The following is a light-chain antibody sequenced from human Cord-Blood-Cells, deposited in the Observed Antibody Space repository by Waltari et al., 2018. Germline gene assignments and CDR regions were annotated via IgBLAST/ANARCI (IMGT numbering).Light chain of an antibody. CDR1: QSISSY. Sequence: DIQMTQSPSSLSASVGDRVTITCRASQSISSYLNWYQQKPGKAPKLLIYAASSLQSWVPSRFSGSGSGTDFTLTISSLQPEDFATYYCQQSYSTPSGLTFGGGTKVEIK. CDR2: AAS. J-gene: IGKJ4*01. CDR3: QQSYSTPSGLT. V-gene: IGKV1-39*01.